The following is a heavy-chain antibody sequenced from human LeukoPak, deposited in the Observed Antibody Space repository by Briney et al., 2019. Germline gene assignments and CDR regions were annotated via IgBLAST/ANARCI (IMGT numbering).Heavy chain of an antibody. D-gene: IGHD1-26*01. CDR2: IKQDGSEK. V-gene: IGHV3-7*01. CDR3: ARDLNIVGATWSDY. J-gene: IGHJ4*02. Sequence: PGGSLRLSCAASGFTFSSYWMSWVRQAPGKGLGWVANIKQDGSEKYYVDSVKGRFTISRDNAKNSLYLQMNSLRAEDTAVYYCARDLNIVGATWSDYWGQGTLVTVSS. CDR1: GFTFSSYW.